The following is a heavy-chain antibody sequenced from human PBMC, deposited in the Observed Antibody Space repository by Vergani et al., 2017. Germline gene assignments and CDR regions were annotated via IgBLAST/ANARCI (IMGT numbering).Heavy chain of an antibody. V-gene: IGHV3-30-3*01. CDR3: ARLAVAGPADYYYYMDV. J-gene: IGHJ6*03. CDR1: GFTFSSSA. D-gene: IGHD6-19*01. Sequence: QVQLVESGGGVVQPGRSLRLSCAASGFTFSSSAMHWVRQAPGKGLEWVAVISYDGSNKYYADTVKGRFTISRDNSKNTLYLQMNSRRAEDTAVYYWARLAVAGPADYYYYMDVWGKGTTVTVSS. CDR2: ISYDGSNK.